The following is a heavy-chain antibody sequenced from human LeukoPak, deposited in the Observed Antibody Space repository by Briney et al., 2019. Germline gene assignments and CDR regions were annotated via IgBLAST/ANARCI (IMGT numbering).Heavy chain of an antibody. CDR2: INPNSGGT. D-gene: IGHD3-22*01. V-gene: IGHV1-2*02. CDR1: GGTFTNNY. Sequence: ASVKVSCKSSGGTFTNNYAISWVRQAPGQGLEWMGWINPNSGGTNYAQKFQGRVTMTRDTSISTAYMELSRLRSDDTAVYYCARTYNYYDSSGLMWGQGTLVTVSS. J-gene: IGHJ4*02. CDR3: ARTYNYYDSSGLM.